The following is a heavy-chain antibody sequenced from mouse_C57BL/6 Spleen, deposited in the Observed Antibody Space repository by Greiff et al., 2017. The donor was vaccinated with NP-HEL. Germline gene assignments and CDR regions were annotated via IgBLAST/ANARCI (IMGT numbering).Heavy chain of an antibody. CDR2: INYDGSST. CDR1: GFTFSDYY. Sequence: EVKLVESEGGLVQPGSSMKLSCTASGFTFSDYYMAWVRQVPEKGLEWVANINYDGSSTYYLDSLKSRFIISRDNAKNILYLQMSSLKSEDTATYYCARGNPWYFDVWGTGTTVTVSS. V-gene: IGHV5-16*01. D-gene: IGHD2-1*01. CDR3: ARGNPWYFDV. J-gene: IGHJ1*03.